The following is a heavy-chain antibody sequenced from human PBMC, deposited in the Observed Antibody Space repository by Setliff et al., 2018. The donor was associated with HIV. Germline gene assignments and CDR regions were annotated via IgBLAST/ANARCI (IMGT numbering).Heavy chain of an antibody. D-gene: IGHD3-3*01. V-gene: IGHV4-39*07. CDR3: AREVYDFWSGYYTGIQH. CDR2: INHSGST. J-gene: IGHJ1*01. CDR1: GGSVSNTTYY. Sequence: SETLSLTCTVSGGSVSNTTYYWGWIRQPPGKGLEWIGEINHSGSTNYNPSLKSRVTISVDTSKNQFSLKLSSVTAADTAVYYCAREVYDFWSGYYTGIQHWGQGTLVTVSS.